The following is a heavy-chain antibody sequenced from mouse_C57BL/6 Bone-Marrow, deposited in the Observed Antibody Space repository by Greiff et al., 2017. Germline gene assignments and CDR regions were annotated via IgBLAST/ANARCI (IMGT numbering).Heavy chain of an antibody. CDR3: ATGDSTLDY. CDR1: GFNIKDYY. J-gene: IGHJ4*01. V-gene: IGHV14-2*01. Sequence: VHLHQSGADLVKPGASVKFSCAASGFNIKDYYMHWVRQRTEQGLEWIGRIVPKAGETTYAPKFPVKAIITADTSSNTAYLQLIIMTTEDTAVYYCATGDSTLDYWGQGTAVTVSA. CDR2: IVPKAGET.